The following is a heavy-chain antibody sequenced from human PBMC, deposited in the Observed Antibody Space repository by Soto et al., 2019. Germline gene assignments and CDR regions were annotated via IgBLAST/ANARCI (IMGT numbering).Heavy chain of an antibody. Sequence: QVHLQQWGAGLLKPSETLSLTCAVNGGSLTGYYWSWIRQPPGKGLEWIGEIKDGGVTNYSPSLKDRLTMSADTSKNQYSLHLNSVTAADTAVYYCARGQEGIVATHWDQGTLVTVSS. D-gene: IGHD5-12*01. CDR2: IKDGGVT. V-gene: IGHV4-34*01. CDR1: GGSLTGYY. CDR3: ARGQEGIVATH. J-gene: IGHJ4*02.